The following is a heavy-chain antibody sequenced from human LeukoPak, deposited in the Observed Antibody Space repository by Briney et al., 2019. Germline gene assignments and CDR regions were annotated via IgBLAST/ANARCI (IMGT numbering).Heavy chain of an antibody. CDR3: ARDQGSLTRSWYTGY. CDR2: INPNSGGT. V-gene: IGHV1-2*06. Sequence: ASVKVSCKASGYTFTDYYIHWVRQAPGQGPEWMGRINPNSGGTKYAQKFQGRITVTRDTSISTAYMDLSSLTPDDTAVYFCARDQGSLTRSWYTGYWGQGTQVTVSS. J-gene: IGHJ4*02. D-gene: IGHD6-13*01. CDR1: GYTFTDYY.